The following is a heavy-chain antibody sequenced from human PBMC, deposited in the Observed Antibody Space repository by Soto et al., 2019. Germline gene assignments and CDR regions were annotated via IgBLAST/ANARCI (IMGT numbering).Heavy chain of an antibody. D-gene: IGHD3-22*01. J-gene: IGHJ6*02. Sequence: SVKVSCKASGGTFSSYAISWVRQAPGQGLEWMGGIIPIFGTANYAQKFQGRVTITADESTSTAYMELSSLRSEDTAVYFFARLVYDSSGYYYYYYYGMDVWGQGTTVTVAS. CDR3: ARLVYDSSGYYYYYYYGMDV. CDR1: GGTFSSYA. CDR2: IIPIFGTA. V-gene: IGHV1-69*13.